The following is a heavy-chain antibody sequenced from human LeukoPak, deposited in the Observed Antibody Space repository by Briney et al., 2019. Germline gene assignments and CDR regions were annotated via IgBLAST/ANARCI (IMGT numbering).Heavy chain of an antibody. CDR3: TRSVANVCTNGVCYSPFLDP. CDR2: IGTAGDT. Sequence: GGSLRLSCAASGFTFSSYDMHWVRQATGKGLEWVSAIGTAGDTYYPGSVKGRFTISRENAKNSLYLQMNSLRAEDTAVYYCTRSVANVCTNGVCYSPFLDPWGQGTLVTVSS. V-gene: IGHV3-13*01. J-gene: IGHJ5*02. D-gene: IGHD2-8*01. CDR1: GFTFSSYD.